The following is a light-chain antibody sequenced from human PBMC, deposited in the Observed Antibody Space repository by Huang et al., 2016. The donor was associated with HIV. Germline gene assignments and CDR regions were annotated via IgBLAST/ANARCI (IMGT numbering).Light chain of an antibody. CDR3: QQLSTYPRT. V-gene: IGKV1-9*01. CDR1: EGIGKY. J-gene: IGKJ1*01. CDR2: GAS. Sequence: IPLTQSPSSLSASVGDRVTITCRASEGIGKYLARYQQKPGKAPKLLVYGASTLQNGVPSRFSGTGSGTHFTRTISSLQPEDFATYYCQQLSTYPRTFGQGTKVEIK.